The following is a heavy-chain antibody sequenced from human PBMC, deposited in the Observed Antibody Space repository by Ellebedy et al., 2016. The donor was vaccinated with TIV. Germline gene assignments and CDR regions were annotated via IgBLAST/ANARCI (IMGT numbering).Heavy chain of an antibody. CDR3: ARDPSSNVYRGTSPWFDT. V-gene: IGHV4-59*01. CDR1: GGSSSNFS. J-gene: IGHJ5*01. CDR2: VISSGST. Sequence: SETLSLTCTVYGGSSSNFSLSWLRQPPGKGLEWIGYVISSGSTNYNPSLESRVTISIDTSKNQFSLKLASVTAADTAVYFCARDPSSNVYRGTSPWFDTWGHGALVTVSS. D-gene: IGHD1-1*01.